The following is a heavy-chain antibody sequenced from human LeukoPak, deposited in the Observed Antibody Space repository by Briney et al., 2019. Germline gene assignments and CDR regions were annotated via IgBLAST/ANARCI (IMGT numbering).Heavy chain of an antibody. CDR2: ISAYNGNT. V-gene: IGHV1-18*01. J-gene: IGHJ1*01. CDR1: GYTFTSYG. Sequence: ASVKVSCKASGYTFTSYGISWLRQAPAQGLEWMGWISAYNGNTNYAQKLQGRVTMTTDTSTSTAYMELRSLRSDDTAVYYWARVYSSGWYDPAEYFQHWGQGTLVTVSS. D-gene: IGHD6-19*01. CDR3: ARVYSSGWYDPAEYFQH.